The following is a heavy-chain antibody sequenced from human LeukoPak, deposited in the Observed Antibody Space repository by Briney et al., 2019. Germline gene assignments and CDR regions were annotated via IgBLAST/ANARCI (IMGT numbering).Heavy chain of an antibody. V-gene: IGHV3-23*01. CDR2: ISDDSGST. Sequence: PGGSLRLSCAASGFTFSSYAMSWVRQAPGKGLEWVSGISDDSGSTYYADSVRGRFTISRDNSKNTLYLQMNSLRVKDTAIYYCAKDQYSSGWYFDYWGQGTLVTVSS. J-gene: IGHJ4*02. D-gene: IGHD6-19*01. CDR3: AKDQYSSGWYFDY. CDR1: GFTFSSYA.